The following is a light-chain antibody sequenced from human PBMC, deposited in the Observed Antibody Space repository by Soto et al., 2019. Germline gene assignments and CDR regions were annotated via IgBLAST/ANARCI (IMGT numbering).Light chain of an antibody. Sequence: IVLTQSPATLSLWPGETAVLSCRASQTVSSYLSWYQHKPGQAPRLLIYDASRRAPVIPARFSGSGSGTDSPLSITSLAPDDFAGYYCQQRATSSPFGQGTLLEIE. CDR2: DAS. CDR3: QQRATSSP. V-gene: IGKV3-11*01. CDR1: QTVSSY. J-gene: IGKJ5*01.